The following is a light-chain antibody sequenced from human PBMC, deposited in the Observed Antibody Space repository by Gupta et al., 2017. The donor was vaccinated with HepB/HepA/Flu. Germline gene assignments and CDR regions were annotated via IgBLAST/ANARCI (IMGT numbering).Light chain of an antibody. CDR2: RND. CDR1: SSNIGSNY. Sequence: QSVLNQPPSASGTPGQRVTISFSGSSSNIGSNYVSWYQQLPGTAPKLLIYRNDQRPSGVPDRFSGSKSGTSASRAISGLRSEDEADYYCAAWDGSLSTVLFGGGTKLTVL. CDR3: AAWDGSLSTVL. J-gene: IGLJ2*01. V-gene: IGLV1-47*01.